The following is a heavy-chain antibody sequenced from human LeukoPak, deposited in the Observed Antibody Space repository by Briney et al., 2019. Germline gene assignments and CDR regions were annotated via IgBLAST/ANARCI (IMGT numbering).Heavy chain of an antibody. CDR2: ISYDGSNK. J-gene: IGHJ4*02. CDR3: AKSSLDYYDSNGYYYYSPFDY. Sequence: GRSLRLSCAASGFTFSDYAMHWVRQAPGKGLEWVAVISYDGSNKYYADSVKGRFTISRDNSKNTLYLQMNSLRAEDTAVYYCAKSSLDYYDSNGYYYYSPFDYWGQGTLVTVSS. D-gene: IGHD3-22*01. CDR1: GFTFSDYA. V-gene: IGHV3-30-3*02.